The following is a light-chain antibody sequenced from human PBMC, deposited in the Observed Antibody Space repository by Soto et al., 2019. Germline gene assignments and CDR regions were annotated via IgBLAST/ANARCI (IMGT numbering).Light chain of an antibody. CDR2: GAS. V-gene: IGKV1-33*01. CDR1: RDIRKY. CDR3: QHYDNLPPFT. Sequence: DIQMTQSPSSLSASVGDRVTITCQASRDIRKYLNWYQQKPGRAPKLLIYGASNLETGVPSRFSGSGYGTDFIFTISSLQPEDIATYYCQHYDNLPPFTFGPGTKVAIK. J-gene: IGKJ3*01.